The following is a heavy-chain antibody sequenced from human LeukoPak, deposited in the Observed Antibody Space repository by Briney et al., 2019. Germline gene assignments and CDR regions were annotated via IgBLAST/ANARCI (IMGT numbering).Heavy chain of an antibody. J-gene: IGHJ4*02. CDR1: AYTLTELS. D-gene: IGHD2-2*01. CDR3: ASTGLSSTSPFDY. V-gene: IGHV1-24*01. CDR2: FDPEDGET. Sequence: GASVKVSCKVSAYTLTELSMHWVRQAPGKGLEWMGGFDPEDGETIYAQKFQGRATMTEDTSTDTAYMELSSLRSEDTAVYYCASTGLSSTSPFDYWGQGTLVTVSS.